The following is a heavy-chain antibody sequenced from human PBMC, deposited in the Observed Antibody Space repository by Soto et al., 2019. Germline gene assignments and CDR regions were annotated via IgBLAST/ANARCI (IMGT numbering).Heavy chain of an antibody. J-gene: IGHJ4*02. CDR3: ARGRDGDYADY. Sequence: QVQLQQWGAGLLKPSETLSLTCAVYGGSFSGYYWSWIRQPPGKGLEWIGEINHSGSTNYNPSLKSXALPSXXTSKNPFSLKLSSVTAADTAVYYCARGRDGDYADYWGQGTLVTVSS. D-gene: IGHD4-17*01. CDR1: GGSFSGYY. CDR2: INHSGST. V-gene: IGHV4-34*01.